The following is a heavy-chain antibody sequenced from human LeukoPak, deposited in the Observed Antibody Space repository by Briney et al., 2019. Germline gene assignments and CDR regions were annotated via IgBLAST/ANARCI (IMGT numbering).Heavy chain of an antibody. V-gene: IGHV4-39*07. CDR1: GGSISSSTYY. CDR3: ARAYSFSGIAAAGTYDY. Sequence: SETLSLTCTVSGGSISSSTYYWGWIRQPPGKGLQWIGSVSYSGSTYYNPSLKCRVIISVDTSKNQFSLKLTSVTAADTAVYYCARAYSFSGIAAAGTYDYWGQGTLVTVSS. J-gene: IGHJ4*02. CDR2: VSYSGST. D-gene: IGHD6-13*01.